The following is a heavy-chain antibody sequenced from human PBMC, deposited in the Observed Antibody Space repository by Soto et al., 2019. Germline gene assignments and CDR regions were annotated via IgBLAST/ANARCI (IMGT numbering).Heavy chain of an antibody. J-gene: IGHJ4*02. V-gene: IGHV1-69*01. CDR2: MIPIFGTA. Sequence: QVQLVQSGAEVKKPGSSVKVSCKASGGTFSSYAISWVRQAPGQGLEWMGGMIPIFGTANYAEKFQGRVTISADESTSTAYMELSSLRSEDTAVYYCARDSPRIAAAGYWGQGTLVTVSS. CDR3: ARDSPRIAAAGY. D-gene: IGHD6-13*01. CDR1: GGTFSSYA.